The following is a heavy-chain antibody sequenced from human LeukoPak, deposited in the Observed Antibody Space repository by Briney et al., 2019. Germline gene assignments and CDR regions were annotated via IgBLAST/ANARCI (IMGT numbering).Heavy chain of an antibody. CDR2: ISAYNGNT. CDR1: QYTFIDYY. V-gene: IGHV1-18*04. J-gene: IGHJ4*02. D-gene: IGHD3-9*01. CDR3: ARKYYDILTGYYLFDY. Sequence: ASVKVSCKASQYTFIDYYIHWVRQAPGQGLEWMGWISAYNGNTNYAQKLQGRVTMTTDTSTSTAYMELRSLRSDDTAVYYCARKYYDILTGYYLFDYWGQGTLVTVSS.